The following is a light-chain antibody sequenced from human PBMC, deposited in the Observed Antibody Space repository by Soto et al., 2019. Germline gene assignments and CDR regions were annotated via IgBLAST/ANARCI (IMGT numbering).Light chain of an antibody. CDR3: AAYTTSSTYV. Sequence: QSVLTQPASVSGSPGQSIAISCTGTSSDVGGYSYVSWYQQQPCKAPKLVISDVSNRPSGVSDRFSGSKSGNTASLTISGLQTEDEADYYCAAYTTSSTYVVGTGTKVTVL. V-gene: IGLV2-14*01. CDR1: SSDVGGYSY. CDR2: DVS. J-gene: IGLJ1*01.